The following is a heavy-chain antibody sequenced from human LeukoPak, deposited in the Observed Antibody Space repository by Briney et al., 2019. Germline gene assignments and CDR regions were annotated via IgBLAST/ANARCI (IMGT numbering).Heavy chain of an antibody. D-gene: IGHD6-13*01. J-gene: IGHJ4*02. Sequence: GESLRLSCVASGLTLSNAWMRWVRQAPGKGLELVGRINTKTDGGTVEYSESVRGRFIISRDDSENTLYLEMNSLKTDDTAVYYCTAGHYSNIWGKGTLVTVSS. V-gene: IGHV3-15*01. CDR1: GLTLSNAW. CDR2: INTKTDGGTV. CDR3: TAGHYSNI.